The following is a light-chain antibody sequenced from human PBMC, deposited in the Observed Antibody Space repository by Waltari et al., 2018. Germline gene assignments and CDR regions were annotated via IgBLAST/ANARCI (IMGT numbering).Light chain of an antibody. CDR1: RANIGANN. J-gene: IGLJ2*01. Sequence: PSASATPGQSVYISCSGSRANIGANNVNWYHQVPGAVPKLLIYTNDQRPSGVSDRFSAFKSGTSASLAISGLQSEDEGDYYCATWDDSLNGPVFGGGTKLTVL. CDR2: TND. V-gene: IGLV1-44*01. CDR3: ATWDDSLNGPV.